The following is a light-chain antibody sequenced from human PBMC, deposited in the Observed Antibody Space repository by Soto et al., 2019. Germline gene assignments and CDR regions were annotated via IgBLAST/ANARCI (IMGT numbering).Light chain of an antibody. V-gene: IGKV2-28*01. J-gene: IGKJ1*01. CDR3: MQPLRNPWT. Sequence: DIVMTQSPLSLPVTPGEPASISCTSSQSLLNSNGNNYLDWYVQKPGQSPQLLIHLGSKRASGVTDRLSGSGYGKSFTLKISRVEAEDVCVYYCMQPLRNPWTFGQGTKVEIK. CDR2: LGS. CDR1: QSLLNSNGNNY.